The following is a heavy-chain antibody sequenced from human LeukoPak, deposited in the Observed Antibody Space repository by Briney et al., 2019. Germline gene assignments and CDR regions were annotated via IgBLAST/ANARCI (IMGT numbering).Heavy chain of an antibody. J-gene: IGHJ2*01. Sequence: SETLSLTCTVSGGSISSYDWSWIRQPAGKGLEWIGRIYTSGSPNYNPSLKSRVTMSVDTSKNQFSLKLSSVTAADAAVYYCARLTSSWYQDWYFDLWGRGTLVTVSS. CDR2: IYTSGSP. CDR3: ARLTSSWYQDWYFDL. D-gene: IGHD6-13*01. V-gene: IGHV4-4*07. CDR1: GGSISSYD.